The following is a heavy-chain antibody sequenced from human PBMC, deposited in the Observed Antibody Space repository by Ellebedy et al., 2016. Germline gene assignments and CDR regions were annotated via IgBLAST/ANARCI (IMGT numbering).Heavy chain of an antibody. D-gene: IGHD3-22*01. Sequence: SVKVSCXASGGTFSSYAISWVRQAPGQGLEWMGGIIPIFGTANYAQKFQGRVTITADESTSTAYMELSSLRSEDTAVYYCARARHYGAIGYDSSGYNDAFDIWGQGTMVTVSS. CDR1: GGTFSSYA. CDR3: ARARHYGAIGYDSSGYNDAFDI. V-gene: IGHV1-69*13. CDR2: IIPIFGTA. J-gene: IGHJ3*02.